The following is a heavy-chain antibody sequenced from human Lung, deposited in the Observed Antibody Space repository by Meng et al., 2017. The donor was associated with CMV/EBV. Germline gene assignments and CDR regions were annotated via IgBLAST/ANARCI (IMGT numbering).Heavy chain of an antibody. CDR2: ISGGSDTI. V-gene: IGHV3-48*04. D-gene: IGHD3-9*01. J-gene: IGHJ4*02. CDR1: GFTFSSHL. Sequence: GESLKISCAASGFTFSSHLMNWVRQAPGKGLEWLAIISGGSDTIHYADSVKGRFTISRDNGKDSLYLQMNSLRAEDTAVYYCARDWSGDVLTGSFDYWGQGTLVTVSS. CDR3: ARDWSGDVLTGSFDY.